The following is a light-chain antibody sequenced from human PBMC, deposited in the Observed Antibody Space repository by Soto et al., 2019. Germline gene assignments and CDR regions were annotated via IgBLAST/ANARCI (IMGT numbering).Light chain of an antibody. V-gene: IGKV3-20*01. CDR2: DAS. Sequence: IVLTHSPGTLSLSPGGRATLSCRASQSVSSSYLAWYQQRPGQAPRLLIYDASSRATDIPDRFSGSGSGTDFTLTINRLEPDDFAVYYCQQYGSSPGTFGQGTKVDIK. CDR1: QSVSSSY. J-gene: IGKJ1*01. CDR3: QQYGSSPGT.